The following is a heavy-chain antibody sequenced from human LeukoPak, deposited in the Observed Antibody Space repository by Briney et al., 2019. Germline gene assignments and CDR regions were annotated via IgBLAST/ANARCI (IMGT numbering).Heavy chain of an antibody. CDR3: AKDHVGAAGNFDY. Sequence: PGGSLRLSCAASGFTFSSYAMNWVRQAPGRRLEWVSTISPNGGTTYYADSVKGRFTISRDNSKNTLYLQMNSLRPEDKAVYYCAKDHVGAAGNFDYWGQGTLVTVSS. J-gene: IGHJ4*02. D-gene: IGHD2-15*01. CDR1: GFTFSSYA. CDR2: ISPNGGTT. V-gene: IGHV3-23*01.